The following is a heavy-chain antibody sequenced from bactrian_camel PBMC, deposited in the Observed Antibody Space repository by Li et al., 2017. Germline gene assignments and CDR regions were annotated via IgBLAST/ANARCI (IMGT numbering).Heavy chain of an antibody. Sequence: HVQLVESGGGSVQAGGSLRLSCAASGFTFDDGDMGWYRQAPGNECELVSSISGNGTAYYADSVKGRFTISQDNAKNTLYLQMDTLKPEDTAKYYCASGRYSAASTLRRESDWGPGTQVTVS. CDR3: ASGRYSAASTLRRESD. J-gene: IGHJ4*01. CDR1: GFTFDDGD. V-gene: IGHV3S63*01. CDR2: ISGNGTA.